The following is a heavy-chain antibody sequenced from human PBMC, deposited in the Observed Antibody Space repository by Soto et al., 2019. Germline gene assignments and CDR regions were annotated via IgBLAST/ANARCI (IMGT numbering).Heavy chain of an antibody. V-gene: IGHV1-18*01. D-gene: IGHD3-22*01. J-gene: IGHJ4*02. CDR3: AKNPGYYYDSTGYHFDY. CDR1: GYTFTSYA. Sequence: ASVKVSCKASGYTFTSYAISWVRQAPGQGLEWMGWISAYNGNTNYAQNLQGRVTMTTDASTSTAYMELRSLTSDDTAVYYCAKNPGYYYDSTGYHFDYWGQGTLVTVSS. CDR2: ISAYNGNT.